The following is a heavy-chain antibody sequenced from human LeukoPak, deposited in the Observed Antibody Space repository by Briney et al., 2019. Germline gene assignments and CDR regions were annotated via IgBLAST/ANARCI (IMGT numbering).Heavy chain of an antibody. CDR3: ARASHDYGDYSHFDY. D-gene: IGHD4-17*01. V-gene: IGHV4-4*02. CDR1: GGSISSRNW. Sequence: SETLSLTCTVSGGSISSRNWWSWVRQPPGQGLEWIGEIYHSGSTNYNPSLKTRVTISVDKSKNQFSLKLSSVTAADTAVYYCARASHDYGDYSHFDYWGQGTLVTVSS. J-gene: IGHJ4*02. CDR2: IYHSGST.